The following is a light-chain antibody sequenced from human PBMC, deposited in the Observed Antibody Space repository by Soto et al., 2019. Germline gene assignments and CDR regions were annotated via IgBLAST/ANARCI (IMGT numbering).Light chain of an antibody. V-gene: IGKV3-20*01. CDR2: GAS. J-gene: IGKJ1*01. CDR3: QQYGSSSWT. Sequence: DIVLTQSPGTLSLSPGERATLSCRASQSISSSYLAWYQQKPGQAPRLLIYGASSRATGFPDRFSGSGSGTDFTLTISRLEPEDFAVYYCQQYGSSSWTFGQGTKVDIK. CDR1: QSISSSY.